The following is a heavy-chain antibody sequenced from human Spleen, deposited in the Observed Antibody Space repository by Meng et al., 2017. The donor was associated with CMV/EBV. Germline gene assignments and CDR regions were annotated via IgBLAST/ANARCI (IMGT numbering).Heavy chain of an antibody. CDR2: IYSGGST. CDR3: AREGRDIRYCTSTSCSDAFDV. Sequence: GGSLRLSCAASGFTVSNNYMSWVRQAPGKGLEWVSLIYSGGSTYYADSVKGRFTISRDTSENTLFLQMNSLRAEDTAVYYCAREGRDIRYCTSTSCSDAFDVWGQGAMVTVSS. J-gene: IGHJ3*01. D-gene: IGHD2-2*01. CDR1: GFTVSNNY. V-gene: IGHV3-53*01.